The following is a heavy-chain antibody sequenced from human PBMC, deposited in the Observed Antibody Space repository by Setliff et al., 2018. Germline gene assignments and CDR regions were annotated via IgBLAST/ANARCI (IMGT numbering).Heavy chain of an antibody. V-gene: IGHV5-51*01. CDR3: TRRYGSGSFQDY. CDR1: GYSFITYW. D-gene: IGHD3-10*01. J-gene: IGHJ4*02. CDR2: IYPADSET. Sequence: GESLKISCTGSGYSFITYWIGWVRQMPGKGLEWMGIIYPADSETVYSPSFEGHVTISVDRSTTTLYLQWSRLEASDSAVYYCTRRYGSGSFQDYWGQGTPVTVSS.